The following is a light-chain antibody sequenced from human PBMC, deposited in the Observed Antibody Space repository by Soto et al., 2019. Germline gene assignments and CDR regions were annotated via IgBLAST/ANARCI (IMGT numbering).Light chain of an antibody. CDR2: DVS. CDR3: CSYAGSSSFYV. Sequence: QSALTQPRSVSGSPGQSVTISCTGTSSDVGGYNYVSWYQHHPGKAPKLMIYDVSKRPSGVPDRFSGSKSGNTASLTISGLQAEDEADYYCCSYAGSSSFYVFGVGTKVTVL. J-gene: IGLJ1*01. CDR1: SSDVGGYNY. V-gene: IGLV2-11*01.